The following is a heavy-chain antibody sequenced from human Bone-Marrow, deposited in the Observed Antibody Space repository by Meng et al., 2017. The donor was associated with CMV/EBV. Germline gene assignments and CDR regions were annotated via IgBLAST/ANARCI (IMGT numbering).Heavy chain of an antibody. J-gene: IGHJ6*02. CDR1: GFTVSSYW. D-gene: IGHD3-10*01. V-gene: IGHV3-7*01. CDR2: IKQDGSEK. Sequence: GESLKISCAASGFTVSSYWMSWVRQAPGKGLEWVANIKQDGSEKYYVDSVKGRFTISRDNAKNSLYLQMNSLRAEDTAVYYCARDLTMSVLLWFGESVGVPSYPYGMDVWGQGTTVTVSS. CDR3: ARDLTMSVLLWFGESVGVPSYPYGMDV.